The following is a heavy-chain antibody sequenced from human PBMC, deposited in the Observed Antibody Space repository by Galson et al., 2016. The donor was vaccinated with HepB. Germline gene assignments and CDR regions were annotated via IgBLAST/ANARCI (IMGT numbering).Heavy chain of an antibody. D-gene: IGHD3-10*01. CDR2: FDPDKGET. CDR1: GYYLSELS. Sequence: SVKVSCKGSGYYLSELSMHWVRQAPGKGLEWMGGFDPDKGETIYAQRFKGRVTITEDRSTDIAYMELSRLRSEDTAMYYCAILRTGRGVIIGWFDPWGQGTLVTVSS. V-gene: IGHV1-24*01. J-gene: IGHJ5*02. CDR3: AILRTGRGVIIGWFDP.